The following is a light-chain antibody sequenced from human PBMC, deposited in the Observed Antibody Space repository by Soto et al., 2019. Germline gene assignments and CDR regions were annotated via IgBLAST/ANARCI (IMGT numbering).Light chain of an antibody. V-gene: IGKV3-11*01. Sequence: EIALTQSPATLSSSPGERATLSCRASQSVSSSLAWYQQKPGQAPRLLIYGASNRAGGIPARFSGSGSGTDFTLTISSLEPEDFAVYYCQQRSNWPVTFGQGTRLEIK. CDR1: QSVSSS. CDR3: QQRSNWPVT. CDR2: GAS. J-gene: IGKJ5*01.